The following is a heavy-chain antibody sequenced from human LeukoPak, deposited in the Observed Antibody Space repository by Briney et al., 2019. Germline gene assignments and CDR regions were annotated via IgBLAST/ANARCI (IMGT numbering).Heavy chain of an antibody. CDR2: ISGSGDST. D-gene: IGHD6-13*01. CDR1: GFTFSSFA. Sequence: GGSLRLSCAASGFTFSSFAMSWVRQAPGKGLEWVSAISGSGDSTYYGDSVKGRFTISRDNSKNTLYLQMNSLRAEDTAVYYCAKTRPLDSSSWSHGDYWGQGTLVTVSS. CDR3: AKTRPLDSSSWSHGDY. V-gene: IGHV3-23*01. J-gene: IGHJ4*02.